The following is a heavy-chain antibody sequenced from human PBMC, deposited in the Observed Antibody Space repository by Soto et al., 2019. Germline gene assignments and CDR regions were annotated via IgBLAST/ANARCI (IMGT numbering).Heavy chain of an antibody. J-gene: IGHJ6*02. Sequence: ASQTLSLTCAVPRGSSGRTNSWSAVRQPPGKGLEWIGEIYHSGSSNYNPSLKSRVTISVDKSKNQFSLKLSSVTAADKAVYYCARGDIVATTSYYYYHGMDVWGQGTTVT. CDR2: IYHSGSS. CDR3: ARGDIVATTSYYYYHGMDV. CDR1: RGSSGRTNS. D-gene: IGHD5-12*01. V-gene: IGHV4-4*02.